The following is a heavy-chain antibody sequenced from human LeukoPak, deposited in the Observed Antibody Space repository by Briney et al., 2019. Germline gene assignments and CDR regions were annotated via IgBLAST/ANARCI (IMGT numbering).Heavy chain of an antibody. CDR1: GFTFSSYG. D-gene: IGHD6-19*01. CDR2: IRYDGSNK. Sequence: GGSLRLSCAASGFTFSSYGMHWVRQAPGKGLEWVAFIRYDGSNKYYADSVKGRFTISRDNSKNTLYLQMNSLRAEDTAVYYCAKDPGAVAGPYYYYYMDVWGKGTTVTVSS. CDR3: AKDPGAVAGPYYYYYMDV. V-gene: IGHV3-30*02. J-gene: IGHJ6*03.